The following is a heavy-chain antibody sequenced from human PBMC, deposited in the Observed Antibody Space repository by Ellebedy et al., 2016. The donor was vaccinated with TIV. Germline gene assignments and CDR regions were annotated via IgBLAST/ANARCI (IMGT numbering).Heavy chain of an antibody. CDR2: INSDGTTR. Sequence: PGGSLRLPCAASKFTFMKYWMHWVRQTPGKGLAWVSRINSDGTTRDYADSVKGRFTIARDNAKDTLYLQRNSLRAKDTAVYYCTRGSDYENDVFDIWGQGTMVTVSS. D-gene: IGHD1-26*01. CDR3: TRGSDYENDVFDI. CDR1: KFTFMKYW. J-gene: IGHJ3*02. V-gene: IGHV3-74*01.